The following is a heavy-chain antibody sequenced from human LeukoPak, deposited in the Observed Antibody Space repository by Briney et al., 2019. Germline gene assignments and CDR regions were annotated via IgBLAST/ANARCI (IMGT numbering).Heavy chain of an antibody. J-gene: IGHJ3*02. Sequence: GGSLRLSCAASGFTFSSNAMHWVRQAPGKGLEWVAVISYDGSNKYYADSVKGRFTIFRDNSKNTLSLQMNSLRAEDTAVYYCATGGEYSYTGADIWGQGTLVTVSS. D-gene: IGHD5-18*01. CDR1: GFTFSSNA. V-gene: IGHV3-30-3*01. CDR2: ISYDGSNK. CDR3: ATGGEYSYTGADI.